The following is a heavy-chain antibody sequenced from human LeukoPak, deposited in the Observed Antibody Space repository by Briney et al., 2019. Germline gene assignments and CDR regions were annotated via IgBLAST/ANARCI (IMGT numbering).Heavy chain of an antibody. CDR1: GGSISSSSYY. D-gene: IGHD6-13*01. CDR2: IYYSGST. J-gene: IGHJ6*03. Sequence: SETLSLTCTVSGGSISSSSYYWGWIRQPPGKGLEWIVSIYYSGSTYYNPSLKSRVTISVDTSKNQFSLKLSSVTAADTAVYYCARHLESSSWPIYYYYMDVWGKGTTVTVSS. V-gene: IGHV4-39*01. CDR3: ARHLESSSWPIYYYYMDV.